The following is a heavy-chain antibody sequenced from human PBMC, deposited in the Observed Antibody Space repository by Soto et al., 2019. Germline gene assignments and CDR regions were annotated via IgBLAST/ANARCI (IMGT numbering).Heavy chain of an antibody. Sequence: PGGSLRLSCTASGFPFMNVWMSWVRQAPGQGLEWLGRIKSKTDGETTEYAAPVKGRFSISRDDSKNTLFLQMNNLEIADTGTYYCAPLYKGQQYSIDYWGQGTLVTVSS. V-gene: IGHV3-15*01. D-gene: IGHD1-1*01. CDR1: GFPFMNVW. J-gene: IGHJ4*02. CDR2: IKSKTDGETT. CDR3: APLYKGQQYSIDY.